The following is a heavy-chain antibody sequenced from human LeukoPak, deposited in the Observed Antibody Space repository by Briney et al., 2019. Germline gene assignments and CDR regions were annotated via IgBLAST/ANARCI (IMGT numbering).Heavy chain of an antibody. J-gene: IGHJ4*02. D-gene: IGHD5-12*01. CDR3: ARDSDSGYGPFAS. Sequence: GGSLRLSCAASGFTVSNNYMSWVRQAPGKGLEWVSVIHSGGTTNYADSVQGRFTISRDNSKATVYLHMNSLRAEDTAVYYCARDSDSGYGPFASWGQGTLVTVSS. CDR2: IHSGGTT. CDR1: GFTVSNNY. V-gene: IGHV3-53*01.